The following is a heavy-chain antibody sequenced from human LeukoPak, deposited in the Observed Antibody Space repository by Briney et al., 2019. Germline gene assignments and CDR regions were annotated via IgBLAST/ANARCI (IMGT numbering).Heavy chain of an antibody. V-gene: IGHV5-51*01. CDR2: IYPGDSDT. CDR1: GYTFTSYC. CDR3: AGQDIVVVATTTRAFDI. Sequence: GESLKISFKGSGYTFTSYCITWVRQMPGKGLEWMGIIYPGDSDTKYSPSFQGQVTISADKSISTAYLQWSSLKASDTAMYYCAGQDIVVVATTTRAFDIWGQGTMVTVSS. J-gene: IGHJ3*02. D-gene: IGHD2-15*01.